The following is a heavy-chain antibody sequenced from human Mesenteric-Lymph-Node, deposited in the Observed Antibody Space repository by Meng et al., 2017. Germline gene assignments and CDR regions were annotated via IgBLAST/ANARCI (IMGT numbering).Heavy chain of an antibody. D-gene: IGHD6-13*01. V-gene: IGHV5-51*01. CDR3: AMSPRRIAAAVYYFDY. Sequence: KVSCKASGYTFTSYDINWVRQATGQGLEWMGIIYPGDSDTRYTPSFQGQVTISADKSISTAYLQWSSLNASDTAMYYCAMSPRRIAAAVYYFDYWGQGTLVTVSS. CDR1: GYTFTSYD. CDR2: IYPGDSDT. J-gene: IGHJ4*02.